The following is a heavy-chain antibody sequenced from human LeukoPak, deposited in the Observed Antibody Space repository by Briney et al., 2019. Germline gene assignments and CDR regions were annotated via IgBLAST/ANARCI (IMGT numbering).Heavy chain of an antibody. V-gene: IGHV3-7*01. D-gene: IGHD2-2*03. CDR3: ARVGYCSSTSCYFDFDY. J-gene: IGHJ4*02. CDR2: IKQDGSEK. CDR1: GFTFSSYS. Sequence: PGGSLRLSCAASGFTFSSYSMTWVRQAPGKGLEWVANIKQDGSEKYYVDSVKGRFTISRDNAKNSLYLQMNSLRAEDTAVYYCARVGYCSSTSCYFDFDYWGQGTLVTVSS.